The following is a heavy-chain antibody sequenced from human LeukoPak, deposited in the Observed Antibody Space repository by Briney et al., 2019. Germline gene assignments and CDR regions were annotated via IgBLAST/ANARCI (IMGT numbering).Heavy chain of an antibody. CDR2: INHSGST. Sequence: SETLSLTCAVYGGSFSGYYWSWIRQPPGKGLEWIGEINHSGSTNYNPSLKSRVTISVDTSKNQFSLKLSSVTAADTAVYYCARTYYYDSSGYYSPKFDYWGQGTLVTVSS. J-gene: IGHJ4*02. CDR1: GGSFSGYY. CDR3: ARTYYYDSSGYYSPKFDY. V-gene: IGHV4-34*01. D-gene: IGHD3-22*01.